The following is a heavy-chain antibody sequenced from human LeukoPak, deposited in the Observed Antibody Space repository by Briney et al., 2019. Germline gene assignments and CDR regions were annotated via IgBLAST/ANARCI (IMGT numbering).Heavy chain of an antibody. D-gene: IGHD3-9*01. CDR1: GGSFSGYY. J-gene: IGHJ6*02. CDR2: INHSGST. Sequence: SETLSLTCAVYGGSFSGYYWSWIRQPPGKGLEWIGEINHSGSTNYNPSLKSRVTISVDTSKNQFSLKLSSVTAADTAVYYCASGMTGYRYYYYGMDVWGQGTTVTVSS. V-gene: IGHV4-34*01. CDR3: ASGMTGYRYYYYGMDV.